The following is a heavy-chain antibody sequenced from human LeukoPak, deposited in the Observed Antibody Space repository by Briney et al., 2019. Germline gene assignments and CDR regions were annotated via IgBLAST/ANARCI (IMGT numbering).Heavy chain of an antibody. Sequence: PSETLSLTCAVSGGSISSSNWWSWVRQPPGKGLQWIGEIYHSGSTNYNPSLKSRLTISVDKSKNQFSLKLSPVTAADTAVYYCARVGRSTADTFDYWGQGTLVTVSS. CDR2: IYHSGST. CDR3: ARVGRSTADTFDY. CDR1: GGSISSSNW. D-gene: IGHD4-11*01. J-gene: IGHJ4*02. V-gene: IGHV4-4*02.